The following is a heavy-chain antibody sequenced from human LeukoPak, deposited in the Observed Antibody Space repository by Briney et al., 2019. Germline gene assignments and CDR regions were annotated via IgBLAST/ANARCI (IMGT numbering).Heavy chain of an antibody. Sequence: ASVKVSCKASGYIFTSYDINWVRQAPGPGLERMGWMNPNSGNTGYAQKFQGRVTMTRNTSISTAYMELSSLRSEDTAVYYCARVITMVRGSPSGYWGQGTLVTVSS. D-gene: IGHD3-10*01. CDR2: MNPNSGNT. V-gene: IGHV1-8*01. CDR1: GYIFTSYD. CDR3: ARVITMVRGSPSGY. J-gene: IGHJ4*02.